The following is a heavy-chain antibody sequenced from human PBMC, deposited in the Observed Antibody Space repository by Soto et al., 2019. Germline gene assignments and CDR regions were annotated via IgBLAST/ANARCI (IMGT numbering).Heavy chain of an antibody. J-gene: IGHJ3*02. CDR2: ISSSSSYT. CDR3: ARDSSGIDAFDN. D-gene: IGHD1-26*01. V-gene: IGHV3-11*06. CDR1: GFTFSDYY. Sequence: GGSLRLSCAASGFTFSDYYMSWIRQAPGKGLEWVSYISSSSSYTNYADSVKGRFTISRDNAKNSLYLQMNSLRAEDTAVYYCARDSSGIDAFDNWGQGTMVTVSS.